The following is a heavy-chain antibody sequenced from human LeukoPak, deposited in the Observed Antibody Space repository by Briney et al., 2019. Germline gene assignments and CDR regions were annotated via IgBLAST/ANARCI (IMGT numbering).Heavy chain of an antibody. CDR3: AREDADYTFSFDF. J-gene: IGHJ4*02. CDR2: INPRGGST. D-gene: IGHD4-17*01. V-gene: IGHV1-46*01. Sequence: ASVKVSCKASGYTFTRNYMHWVRQAPGQGLEWMGIINPRGGSTTYAQKFQGRLTMTRDTSTSTGYMELSSLRSEDTAVYYCAREDADYTFSFDFWGQGTLVTVSS. CDR1: GYTFTRNY.